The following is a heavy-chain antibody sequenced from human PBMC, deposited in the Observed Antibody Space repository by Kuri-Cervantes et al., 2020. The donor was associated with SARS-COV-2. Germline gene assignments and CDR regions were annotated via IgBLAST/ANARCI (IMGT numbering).Heavy chain of an antibody. CDR2: INWNGGST. D-gene: IGHD3-22*01. CDR1: GFTFDDYG. Sequence: GGSLRLSCAVSGFTFDDYGMSWVRQAPGKGLEWVSGINWNGGSTGYADSVKGRFTISRDNAKNTLYLQMNSLRAEDTAVYYCAKDISYYDSSGYYSDAFDIWGQGTMVTVSS. J-gene: IGHJ3*02. CDR3: AKDISYYDSSGYYSDAFDI. V-gene: IGHV3-20*04.